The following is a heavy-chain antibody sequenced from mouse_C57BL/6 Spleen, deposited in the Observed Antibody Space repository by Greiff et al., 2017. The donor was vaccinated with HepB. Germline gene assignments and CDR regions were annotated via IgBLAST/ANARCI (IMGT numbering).Heavy chain of an antibody. Sequence: QVQLQQSGAELVRPGASVTLSCKASGYTFTDYEMHWVKQTPVHGLEWIGAIDPETGGTAYNQKFKGKAILTADKSSSTAYMELRILTSEDSAVYYCTRMDYYGSSPYYWGQGTTLTVSS. D-gene: IGHD1-1*01. CDR2: IDPETGGT. J-gene: IGHJ2*01. CDR3: TRMDYYGSSPYY. V-gene: IGHV1-15*01. CDR1: GYTFTDYE.